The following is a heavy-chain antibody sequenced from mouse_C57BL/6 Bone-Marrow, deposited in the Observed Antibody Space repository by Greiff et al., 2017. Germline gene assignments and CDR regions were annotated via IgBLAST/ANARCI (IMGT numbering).Heavy chain of an antibody. CDR1: GYTFTSYG. D-gene: IGHD4-1*01. Sequence: VQLQQSGAELARPGASVKLSCKASGYTFTSYGISWVKQRTGQGLEWSGEIYPRSGNTYYNEKFKGKATLTADKSSSTAYMELRSLTSEDSAVYFCARINWVDFDYWGQGTTLTVSS. CDR2: IYPRSGNT. V-gene: IGHV1-81*01. CDR3: ARINWVDFDY. J-gene: IGHJ2*01.